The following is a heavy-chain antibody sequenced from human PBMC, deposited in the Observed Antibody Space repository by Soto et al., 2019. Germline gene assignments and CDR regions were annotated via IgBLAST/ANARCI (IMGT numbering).Heavy chain of an antibody. J-gene: IGHJ4*02. V-gene: IGHV1-69*02. CDR1: GGTFSSYT. CDR3: ASRPPCYGDSNFDY. Sequence: QVQLVQSGAEVKKPGSSVKVSCKASGGTFSSYTISWVRQAPGQGLEWMGRIIPILGIANYAQKFQGRVTITADKSTSTAYMELSSLRSEDTAVYFCASRPPCYGDSNFDYWGQGTLVTVSS. CDR2: IIPILGIA. D-gene: IGHD4-17*01.